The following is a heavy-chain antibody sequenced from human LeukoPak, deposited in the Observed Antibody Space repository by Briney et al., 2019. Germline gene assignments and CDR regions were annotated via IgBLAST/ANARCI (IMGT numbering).Heavy chain of an antibody. V-gene: IGHV3-23*01. Sequence: GGSLRLSCVASGFTFKNYVMSWVRQAPGKGLEGVSAISDSGTSTNFADSVKGRFTISRDNSQNTLYLQINSLTAEDTAVYYCAKQVGFFTTITCYFDYWGQGTLVTVSS. CDR1: GFTFKNYV. CDR2: ISDSGTST. J-gene: IGHJ4*02. D-gene: IGHD2/OR15-2a*01. CDR3: AKQVGFFTTITCYFDY.